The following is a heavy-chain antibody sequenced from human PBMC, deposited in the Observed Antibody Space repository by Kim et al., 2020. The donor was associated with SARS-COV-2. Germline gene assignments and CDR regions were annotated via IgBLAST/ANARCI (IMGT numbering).Heavy chain of an antibody. CDR2: IYYSGST. CDR3: ARLDDYYDRSGYHLGLHAFDI. CDR1: GGSISSYY. J-gene: IGHJ3*02. Sequence: SETLSLTCTVSGGSISSYYWSWIRQPPGKGLEWIGYIYYSGSTNYNPSLKSRVTISVDTSKNQFSLKLSSVTAADTAVYYCARLDDYYDRSGYHLGLHAFDIWGQGTMVTVSS. V-gene: IGHV4-59*08. D-gene: IGHD3-22*01.